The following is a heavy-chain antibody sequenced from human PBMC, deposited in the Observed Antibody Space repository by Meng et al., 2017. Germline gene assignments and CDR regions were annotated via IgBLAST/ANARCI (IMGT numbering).Heavy chain of an antibody. CDR3: ARDEDISAAGKLFGDY. CDR1: GFAFPDYW. Sequence: VQLVQAGAEMKKPGASVKVSCKASGFAFPDYWLHWVRRAPGQGLEWMGRINPKSGDTHYAQRFQGRVTMTGDTSISTAYMELSGLRSDETAMYYCARDEDISAAGKLFGDYWGQGTLVTVSS. J-gene: IGHJ4*02. CDR2: INPKSGDT. D-gene: IGHD6-13*01. V-gene: IGHV1-2*06.